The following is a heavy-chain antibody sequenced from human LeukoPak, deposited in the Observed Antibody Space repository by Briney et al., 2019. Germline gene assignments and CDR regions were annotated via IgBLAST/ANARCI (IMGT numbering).Heavy chain of an antibody. V-gene: IGHV3-23*01. Sequence: GGSLRLSCAVSGFSLSNCAMSWVRQAPGKGLEWVSLIIASSGSTVYADSVKGRFTISRDNSKNTLYLQMNSLRAEDTAVYYCAKGAYDYVEIGYFDHWGQGTLVTVSS. CDR1: GFSLSNCA. CDR3: AKGAYDYVEIGYFDH. CDR2: IIASSGST. D-gene: IGHD5-12*01. J-gene: IGHJ4*02.